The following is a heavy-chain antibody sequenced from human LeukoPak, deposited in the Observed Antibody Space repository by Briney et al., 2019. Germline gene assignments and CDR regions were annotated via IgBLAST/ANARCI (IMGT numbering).Heavy chain of an antibody. CDR3: TRGLKGNYYSGSGTYRWFAP. Sequence: ASVKVSCKASGYTFTNYDVNWVRQATGQGLEWMGWMNPKSNNRGYAQKSQGRVTITTDTSMSTAYMELSSLRSDDTAVYYCTRGLKGNYYSGSGTYRWFAPWGQGTLVTVSS. D-gene: IGHD3-10*01. CDR2: MNPKSNNR. CDR1: GYTFTNYD. V-gene: IGHV1-8*01. J-gene: IGHJ5*02.